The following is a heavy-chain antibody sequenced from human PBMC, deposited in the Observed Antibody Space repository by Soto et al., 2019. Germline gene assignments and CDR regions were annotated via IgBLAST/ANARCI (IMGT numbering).Heavy chain of an antibody. CDR2: FDPEDGET. D-gene: IGHD3-3*01. V-gene: IGHV1-24*01. CDR3: ATEVWIFGVVTPGRRFDL. J-gene: IGHJ5*02. CDR1: GYTLTELS. Sequence: ASVKVSCKVSGYTLTELSMHWVRQAPGKGLEWMGGFDPEDGETIYAQKFQGRVTMTEDTSTDTAYMELSSLRSEDTAVYYCATEVWIFGVVTPGRRFDLWGQGNLVTVSS.